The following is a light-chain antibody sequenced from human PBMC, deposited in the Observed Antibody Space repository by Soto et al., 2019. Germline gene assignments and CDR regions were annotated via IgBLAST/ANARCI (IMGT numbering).Light chain of an antibody. Sequence: DIPMTQSPSSLSASVGDRVTITCRASQAVSNYVAWYQQKPGKVPKLLIYDTSTLPSGVPSRFSGSGSGTGFTLTISSLQPEDFATYYCQSYNSVPYTFVPGTKVD. J-gene: IGKJ3*01. CDR2: DTS. CDR1: QAVSNY. CDR3: QSYNSVPYT. V-gene: IGKV1-27*01.